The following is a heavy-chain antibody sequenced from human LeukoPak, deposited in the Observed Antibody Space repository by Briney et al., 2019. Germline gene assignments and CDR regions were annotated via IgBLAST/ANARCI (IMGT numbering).Heavy chain of an antibody. CDR3: AATGGQLLPTLTFDY. CDR1: GFTFSTYW. CDR2: MRRDGNEI. Sequence: GGSLRLSCSASGFTFSTYWMSWVRQAPGKGLEWVANMRRDGNEIYYLDSVRGRFTISRDNAKNSLYLQMNSLRAEDTAVYYCAATGGQLLPTLTFDYWGQGTLVTVSS. V-gene: IGHV3-7*01. D-gene: IGHD3-10*01. J-gene: IGHJ4*02.